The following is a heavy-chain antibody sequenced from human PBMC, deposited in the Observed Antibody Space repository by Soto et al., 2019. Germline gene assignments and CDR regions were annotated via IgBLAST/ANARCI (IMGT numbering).Heavy chain of an antibody. CDR1: GFTFSSYG. CDR3: ANWRRGMDV. J-gene: IGHJ6*02. Sequence: PGGSLRLSCAASGFTFSSYGMHWVRQAPGKGLEWVAVISYDGSNKYYADSVKGRFTISRDNSKNTLYLQMNSLRAEDTAVYYCANWRRGMDVWGQGTTVTVPS. V-gene: IGHV3-30*18. CDR2: ISYDGSNK.